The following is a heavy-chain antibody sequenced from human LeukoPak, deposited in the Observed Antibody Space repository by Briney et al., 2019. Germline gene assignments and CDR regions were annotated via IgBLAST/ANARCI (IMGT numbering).Heavy chain of an antibody. CDR3: AKAQYYDFWSGLGY. Sequence: GGSLRLSCAASGFTFSSYAMSWVRQAPGKGLEWVSAISGSGGSTYYADSVKGRFTISRDNSKNTLYLQMNSLRAEDTAVYYCAKAQYYDFWSGLGYWGQGTLVTVSS. J-gene: IGHJ4*02. V-gene: IGHV3-23*01. CDR2: ISGSGGST. D-gene: IGHD3-3*01. CDR1: GFTFSSYA.